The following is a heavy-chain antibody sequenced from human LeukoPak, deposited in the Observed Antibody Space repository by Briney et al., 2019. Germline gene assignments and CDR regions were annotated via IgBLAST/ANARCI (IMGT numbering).Heavy chain of an antibody. D-gene: IGHD3-16*01. Sequence: PGRSLRLSCAASGFIFSYYGMHWVRQAPGKGLEWVAVIWYDGSNRYYADSLEGRFTISRDNSKNTLYLQMNSLTADDTAVYYCARDPLGVLSYFDYWGQGTLVTVSS. CDR3: ARDPLGVLSYFDY. J-gene: IGHJ4*02. CDR1: GFIFSYYG. V-gene: IGHV3-33*01. CDR2: IWYDGSNR.